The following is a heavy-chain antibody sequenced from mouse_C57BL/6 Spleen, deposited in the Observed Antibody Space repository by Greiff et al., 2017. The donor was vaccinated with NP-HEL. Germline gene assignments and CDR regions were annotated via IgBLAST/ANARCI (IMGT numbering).Heavy chain of an antibody. CDR1: GFTFSDYY. Sequence: EVNVVESGGGLVQPGGSLKLSCAASGFTFSDYYMYWVRQTPEKRLEWVAYISNGGGSTYYPDTVKGRFTISRDNAKNTLYLQMSRLKSEDTAMYYCARQRGGLYAMDYWGQGTSVTVSS. J-gene: IGHJ4*01. V-gene: IGHV5-12*01. CDR2: ISNGGGST. D-gene: IGHD3-3*01. CDR3: ARQRGGLYAMDY.